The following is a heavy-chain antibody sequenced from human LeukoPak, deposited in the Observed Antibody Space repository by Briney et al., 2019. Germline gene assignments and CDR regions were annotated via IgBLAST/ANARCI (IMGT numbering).Heavy chain of an antibody. V-gene: IGHV1-2*02. D-gene: IGHD3-10*01. CDR3: ARGPLVRYRSNWFDP. Sequence: VASVKVSCKASGYTFTSYGISWVRQAPGQGLEWMGWINPNSGGTNYAQKFQGRVTMTRDTSISTAYMELSRLRSDDTAVYYCARGPLVRYRSNWFDPWGQGTLVTVSS. CDR1: GYTFTSYG. J-gene: IGHJ5*02. CDR2: INPNSGGT.